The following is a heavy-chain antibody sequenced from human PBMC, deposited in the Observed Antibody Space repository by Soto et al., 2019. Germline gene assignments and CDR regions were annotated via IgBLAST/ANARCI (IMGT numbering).Heavy chain of an antibody. CDR2: IYYSGST. Sequence: SETLSLTCTVSGGSISSSSYYWGWIRQPPGKGLEWIGSIYYSGSTYYNPSLKSRVTISVDTSKNQFSLKLSSVTAADTAVYYCARRDDILTGYYLDEYFQHWGQGTLVTVSS. J-gene: IGHJ1*01. CDR3: ARRDDILTGYYLDEYFQH. CDR1: GGSISSSSYY. V-gene: IGHV4-39*01. D-gene: IGHD3-9*01.